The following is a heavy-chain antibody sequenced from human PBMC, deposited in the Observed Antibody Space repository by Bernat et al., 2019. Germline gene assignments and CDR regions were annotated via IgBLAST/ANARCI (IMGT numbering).Heavy chain of an antibody. CDR1: GGSFSTYY. CDR3: APCCYYGIDV. D-gene: IGHD3-10*01. CDR2: INHSGDT. J-gene: IGHJ6*02. Sequence: QVQLQQWGAGLLKPSETLSLTCTIYGGSFSTYYWNWFRQPPGKGLEWIGEINHSGDTNYNPSLKSRVIITVDSSKNQFSLKLNSVTDADTAVYYCAPCCYYGIDVWGQGTTVTVSS. V-gene: IGHV4-34*01.